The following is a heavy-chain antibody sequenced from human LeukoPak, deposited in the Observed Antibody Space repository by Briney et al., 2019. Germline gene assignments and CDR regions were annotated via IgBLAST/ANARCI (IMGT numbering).Heavy chain of an antibody. Sequence: PSETLSLTCTVSGGSISSRSYYWSWIRQPPGKGLEWIGYIYYSGSTYYNPSLKSLVTISVDTSKNQFSLKLSSVTAADTAVYYCASGYSGYEGYFDYWGQGTLVTVSS. D-gene: IGHD5-12*01. V-gene: IGHV4-30-4*01. J-gene: IGHJ4*02. CDR1: GGSISSRSYY. CDR3: ASGYSGYEGYFDY. CDR2: IYYSGST.